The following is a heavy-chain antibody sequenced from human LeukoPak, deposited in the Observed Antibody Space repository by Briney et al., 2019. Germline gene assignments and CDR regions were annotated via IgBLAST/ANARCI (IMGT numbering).Heavy chain of an antibody. CDR3: ARAVAGTGYFQH. CDR2: IYYSGST. Sequence: SETLSLTCTVSGGSISSYYWSWIRQPPGKGLEWIGYIYYSGSTNYNPSLKSRVTMSVDTSKNQFSLKLSSVTAADTAVYYCARAVAGTGYFQHWGQGTLVTVSS. V-gene: IGHV4-59*12. CDR1: GGSISSYY. J-gene: IGHJ1*01. D-gene: IGHD6-19*01.